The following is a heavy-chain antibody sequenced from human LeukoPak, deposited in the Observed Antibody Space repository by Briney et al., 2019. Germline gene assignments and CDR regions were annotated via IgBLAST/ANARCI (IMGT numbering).Heavy chain of an antibody. CDR3: AKDMTRRYSGYDSNWGFDY. V-gene: IGHV3-9*03. J-gene: IGHJ4*02. D-gene: IGHD5-12*01. CDR2: ISWNSGSI. Sequence: PGGSLRLSCAASGFTFDDYAMHWVRQAPGKGLEWVSGISWNSGSIGYADSVKGRFTISRDNAKNSLYLQMNSLRAEDMALYYCAKDMTRRYSGYDSNWGFDYWGQGTLVTVSS. CDR1: GFTFDDYA.